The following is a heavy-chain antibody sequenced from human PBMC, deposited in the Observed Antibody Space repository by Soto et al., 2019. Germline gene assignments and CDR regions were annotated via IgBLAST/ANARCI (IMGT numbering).Heavy chain of an antibody. J-gene: IGHJ6*03. Sequence: SETLSLTCTVSGGSISSGGYYWSWIRQHPGKGLEWIGYIYYSGSTYYNPSLKSRVTMSVDTSKNQFSLTLSSVTAADTATYYCARGGISHWAYFYYMDFWYRGTTVTVSS. CDR3: ARGGISHWAYFYYMDF. V-gene: IGHV4-31*03. D-gene: IGHD2-21*01. CDR1: GGSISSGGYY. CDR2: IYYSGST.